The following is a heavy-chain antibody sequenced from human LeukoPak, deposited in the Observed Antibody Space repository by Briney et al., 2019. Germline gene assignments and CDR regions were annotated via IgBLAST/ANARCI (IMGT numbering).Heavy chain of an antibody. D-gene: IGHD3-9*01. Sequence: PGGSLRLSCAASGFGFSNYWMSWVRQAPGKGLEWVSSITSGGDYIYYADSVKGRFTTSRDNAKNSLSLQLNSLRVEDTAVYYCARGHYDVLAASYKWTPDYWGQGTLVTVSS. V-gene: IGHV3-21*01. CDR3: ARGHYDVLAASYKWTPDY. J-gene: IGHJ4*02. CDR1: GFGFSNYW. CDR2: ITSGGDYI.